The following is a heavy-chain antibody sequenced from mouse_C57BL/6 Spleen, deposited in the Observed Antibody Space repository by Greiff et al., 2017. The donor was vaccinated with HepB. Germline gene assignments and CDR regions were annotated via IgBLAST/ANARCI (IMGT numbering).Heavy chain of an antibody. CDR3: ARYYYGSSYGYYAMDY. D-gene: IGHD1-1*01. J-gene: IGHJ4*01. CDR1: GYAFSSSW. CDR2: IYPGEGDT. Sequence: VQLQQSGPELVKPGASVKISCKASGYAFSSSWMNWVKQRPGTGLEWIGRIYPGEGDTNYNGKFKGKATLTADKSSSTAYRQLSSLTSEDSAVYFCARYYYGSSYGYYAMDYWGQGTSVTVSS. V-gene: IGHV1-82*01.